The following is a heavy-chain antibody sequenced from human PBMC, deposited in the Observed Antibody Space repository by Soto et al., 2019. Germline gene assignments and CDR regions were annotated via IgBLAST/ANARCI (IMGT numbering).Heavy chain of an antibody. CDR3: ARDGNTAMAPDY. Sequence: GGSLRLSCAASGFTFSSYAMHWVRQAPGKGLEWVAVISYDGSNKYHADSVKGRFTISRDNSKNTLYLQMNSLRAEDTAVYYCARDGNTAMAPDYWGQGTLVTVSS. D-gene: IGHD5-18*01. J-gene: IGHJ4*02. CDR2: ISYDGSNK. V-gene: IGHV3-30-3*01. CDR1: GFTFSSYA.